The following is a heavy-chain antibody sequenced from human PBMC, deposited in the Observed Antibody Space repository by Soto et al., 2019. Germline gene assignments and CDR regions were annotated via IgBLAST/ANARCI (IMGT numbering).Heavy chain of an antibody. CDR2: IYYSGST. V-gene: IGHV4-31*03. J-gene: IGHJ4*02. Sequence: TLSLTCTVSGGCISSGGYYWSWIRQHPGKGLEWIGYIYYSGSTYYNPSLKSRVTISVDTSKNQFSLKLSSVTAADTAVYYCARLAYDSSGSPTIDYWGQGTLVTVSS. CDR3: ARLAYDSSGSPTIDY. D-gene: IGHD3-22*01. CDR1: GGCISSGGYY.